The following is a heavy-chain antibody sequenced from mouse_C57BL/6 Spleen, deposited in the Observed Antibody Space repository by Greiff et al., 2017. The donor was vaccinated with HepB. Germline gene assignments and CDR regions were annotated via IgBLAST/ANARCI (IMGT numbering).Heavy chain of an antibody. Sequence: EVKVEESGGGLVKPGGSLKLSCAASGFTFSSYTMSWVRQTPEKRLEWVATISGGGGNTYYPDSVKGRFTISRDNAKNTLYLQMSSLRSEDTALYYCARLEDGYFDYWGQGTTLTVSS. CDR1: GFTFSSYT. V-gene: IGHV5-9*01. J-gene: IGHJ2*01. CDR2: ISGGGGNT. CDR3: ARLEDGYFDY.